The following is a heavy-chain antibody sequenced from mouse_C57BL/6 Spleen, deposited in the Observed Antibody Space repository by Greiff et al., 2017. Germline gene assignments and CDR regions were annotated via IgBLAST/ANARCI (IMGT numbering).Heavy chain of an antibody. CDR2: IYPRSGNT. CDR1: GYTFTSYG. Sequence: VKLQESGAELARPGASVKLSCKASGYTFTSYGISWVKQRTGQGLEWIGEIYPRSGNTYYNEKFKGKATLTADKSSSTAYMELRSLTSEDSAVYFCARGDYYGSSYRDYWGQGTTLTVSS. J-gene: IGHJ2*01. V-gene: IGHV1-81*01. CDR3: ARGDYYGSSYRDY. D-gene: IGHD1-1*01.